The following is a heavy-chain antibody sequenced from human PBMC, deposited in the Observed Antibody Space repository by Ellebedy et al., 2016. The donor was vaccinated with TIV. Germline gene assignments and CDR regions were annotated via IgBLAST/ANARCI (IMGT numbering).Heavy chain of an antibody. CDR1: GDSISSGYY. CDR2: IYHTGTT. J-gene: IGHJ4*02. V-gene: IGHV4-38-2*02. CDR3: AREGVEATCDY. Sequence: SETLSLTXTVSGDSISSGYYWAWIRQPPGKGLEWIGSIYHTGTTYYNPSLKSRVTISVDTSKNKFSLKVSSLTAADTAMFYCAREGVEATCDYWGQGALVTVSS. D-gene: IGHD1-26*01.